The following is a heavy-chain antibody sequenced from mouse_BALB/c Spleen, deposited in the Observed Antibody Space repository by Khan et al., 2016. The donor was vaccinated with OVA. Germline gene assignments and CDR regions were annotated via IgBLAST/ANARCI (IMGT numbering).Heavy chain of an antibody. CDR1: GYSITSDYA. CDR2: ISYSGST. D-gene: IGHD1-2*01. V-gene: IGHV3-2*02. Sequence: VQLKQSGPGLVKPSQSLSLTCTVTGYSITSDYAWNWIRQFPGNKLEWMGYISYSGSTSYNPSLKSRISITRDTSKNQFFLQLNFVTTEDTATYYCASSRPNSSITSGFFDYWGQGTTLTVSS. CDR3: ASSRPNSSITSGFFDY. J-gene: IGHJ2*01.